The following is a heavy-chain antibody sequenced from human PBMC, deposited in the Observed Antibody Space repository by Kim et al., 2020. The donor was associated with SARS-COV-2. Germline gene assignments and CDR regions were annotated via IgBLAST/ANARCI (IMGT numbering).Heavy chain of an antibody. J-gene: IGHJ5*02. CDR1: GFTFSDYY. D-gene: IGHD6-13*01. CDR3: ARSSWYVINWFDP. Sequence: GGSLRLYCAASGFTFSDYYMSWIRQAPGKGLEWVSYISSSSSYTNYADSVKGRFTISRDNAKNSLYLQMNSLRAEDTAVYYCARSSWYVINWFDPWGQGTLVTVSS. V-gene: IGHV3-11*03. CDR2: ISSSSSYT.